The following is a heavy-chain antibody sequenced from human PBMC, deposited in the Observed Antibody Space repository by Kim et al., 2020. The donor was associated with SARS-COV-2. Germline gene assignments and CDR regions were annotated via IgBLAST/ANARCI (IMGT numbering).Heavy chain of an antibody. D-gene: IGHD2-15*01. J-gene: IGHJ5*02. CDR3: ARGAACSGGSCYGTVQGSPAAGNWFDP. Sequence: GGSLRLSCAASGFTFSSYAMHWVRQAPGKGLEWVAVISYDGSNKYYADSVKGRFTIPRDNSKNTLYLQMNSLRAEDTAVYYCARGAACSGGSCYGTVQGSPAAGNWFDPWGQGTLVTVSS. CDR1: GFTFSSYA. V-gene: IGHV3-30*04. CDR2: ISYDGSNK.